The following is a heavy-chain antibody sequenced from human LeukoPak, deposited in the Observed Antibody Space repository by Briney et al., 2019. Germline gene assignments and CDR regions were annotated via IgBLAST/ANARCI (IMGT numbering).Heavy chain of an antibody. CDR2: INPSGGST. D-gene: IGHD1-1*01. J-gene: IGHJ4*02. CDR3: ARATGTTGDFDY. Sequence: CASVLVSCKASGYTFTSYYMHWVRHAPAQGLQGRGIINPSGGSTSYAQKFQGRVTMTRDMSKSTVYMELSSLTSADTAVYYCARATGTTGDFDYWGQGTLVTVSS. CDR1: GYTFTSYY. V-gene: IGHV1-46*01.